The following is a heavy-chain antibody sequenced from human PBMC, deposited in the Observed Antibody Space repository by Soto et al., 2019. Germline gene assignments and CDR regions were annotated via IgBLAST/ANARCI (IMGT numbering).Heavy chain of an antibody. Sequence: DVQLLESGGHLVQPGGSLRLSCAASGFTFSSYAMSWVRQAPGKGLEWVSSVSAGGDMTYYSDSVKGRFTISRDNSNNALFLQMNRLRIEDTALYYCARGARGGSGSPATYYYSGLDVWGQGTTVTVS. CDR2: VSAGGDMT. D-gene: IGHD3-10*01. J-gene: IGHJ6*02. CDR3: ARGARGGSGSPATYYYSGLDV. V-gene: IGHV3-23*01. CDR1: GFTFSSYA.